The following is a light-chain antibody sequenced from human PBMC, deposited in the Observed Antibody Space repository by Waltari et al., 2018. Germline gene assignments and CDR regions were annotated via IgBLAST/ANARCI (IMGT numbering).Light chain of an antibody. V-gene: IGKV1-5*03. CDR2: KSF. CDR3: QQYNIWPYT. CDR1: QRISNC. Sequence: DIQMTQSPSTLSASVGDRVTITCRASQRISNCLAWYQQKPGKAPKGLIYKSFTLQRGVPSRFSGSGSETEFSLTISSLQPDDFATYYCQQYNIWPYTLGQGTTREI. J-gene: IGKJ2*01.